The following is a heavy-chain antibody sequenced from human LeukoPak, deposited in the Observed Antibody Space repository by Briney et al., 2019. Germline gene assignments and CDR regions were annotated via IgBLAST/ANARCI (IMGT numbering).Heavy chain of an antibody. J-gene: IGHJ6*02. CDR2: IYYRGST. CDR1: GGSISSGDYY. Sequence: SETLSLTCTVSGGSISSGDYYWSWIRQPPGKGLEWIGYIYYRGSTYYNPSLKSRVTISVDTSKNQFSLKLSSVTAADTAVYYCARDRCSSTSCYVRNYYYYGMDVWGQGTTVTVSS. V-gene: IGHV4-30-4*01. CDR3: ARDRCSSTSCYVRNYYYYGMDV. D-gene: IGHD2-2*01.